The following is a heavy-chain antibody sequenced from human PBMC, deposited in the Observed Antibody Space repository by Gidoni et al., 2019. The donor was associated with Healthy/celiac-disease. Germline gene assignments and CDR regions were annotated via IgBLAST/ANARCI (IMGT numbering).Heavy chain of an antibody. Sequence: QVQLVQSGAAVKKPGSSVKVSCKASGGTFRSSAITWLRQAPGQGLEWMGGIIPIFGTANYAQKCQGRVTITADESTSTAYMELSSLRSEDTAVYYCARDSGYDSVVVPAAIGRYGMDVWGQGTTVTVSS. CDR2: IIPIFGTA. CDR1: GGTFRSSA. V-gene: IGHV1-69*01. D-gene: IGHD2-2*02. J-gene: IGHJ6*02. CDR3: ARDSGYDSVVVPAAIGRYGMDV.